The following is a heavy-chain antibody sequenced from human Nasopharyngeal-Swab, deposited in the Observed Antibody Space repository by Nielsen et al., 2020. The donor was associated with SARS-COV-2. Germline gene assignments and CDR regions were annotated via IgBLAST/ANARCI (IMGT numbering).Heavy chain of an antibody. D-gene: IGHD3-22*01. Sequence: SVKVSCKASGGTFSSYAISWVRQAPGQGLEWMGRIIPLFGIANYAQKLQGRVTITADKSTSTAYMGLSSLRSEDTAVYYWAIKGGGDYYDSRRYYNYVMDVWGQGTTVTVSS. J-gene: IGHJ6*02. CDR2: IIPLFGIA. V-gene: IGHV1-69*04. CDR1: GGTFSSYA. CDR3: AIKGGGDYYDSRRYYNYVMDV.